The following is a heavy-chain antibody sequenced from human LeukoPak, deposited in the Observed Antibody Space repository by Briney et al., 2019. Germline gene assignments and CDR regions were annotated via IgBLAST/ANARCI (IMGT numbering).Heavy chain of an antibody. Sequence: ASVKVSCKASGYTFTSYGISWVRQAPGQGLEWMGWINPNSGGTNYAQKFQGRVTMTRDTSISTAYMELRRLRSDDTAVYYCARTPLTGAYYYYYYMDVWGKGTTVTVSS. CDR2: INPNSGGT. CDR3: ARTPLTGAYYYYYYMDV. D-gene: IGHD7-27*01. J-gene: IGHJ6*03. V-gene: IGHV1-2*02. CDR1: GYTFTSYG.